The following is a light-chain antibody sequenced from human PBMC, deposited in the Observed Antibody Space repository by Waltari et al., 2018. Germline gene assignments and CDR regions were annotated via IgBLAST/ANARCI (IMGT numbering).Light chain of an antibody. V-gene: IGKV3-11*01. Sequence: EIVLTQSPATLSLSPGERATLSCRASQTVDTYLAWYQQRPGQAPRLLIYDTSNRATGIPDRFSGSGSETDFTLTISSLEPEDFAVYYCQQRRRWPLTFGGG. CDR1: QTVDTY. CDR3: QQRRRWPLT. J-gene: IGKJ4*01. CDR2: DTS.